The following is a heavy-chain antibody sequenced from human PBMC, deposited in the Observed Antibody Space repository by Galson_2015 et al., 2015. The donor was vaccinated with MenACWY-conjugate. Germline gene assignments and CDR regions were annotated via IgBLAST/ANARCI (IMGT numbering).Heavy chain of an antibody. D-gene: IGHD3-3*01. J-gene: IGHJ6*02. CDR1: GGTFRSYA. CDR3: ARLAGYFWSGYNVSFYYGLDV. V-gene: IGHV1-69*01. Sequence: QVSCKASGGTFRSYAIGWVRQAPGQGLEGMGGIIPIFGTTDYAQKFQGRVTITADESTSTGDMELSSLRSEDTAIYYCARLAGYFWSGYNVSFYYGLDVWGQGTTVTVSS. CDR2: IIPIFGTT.